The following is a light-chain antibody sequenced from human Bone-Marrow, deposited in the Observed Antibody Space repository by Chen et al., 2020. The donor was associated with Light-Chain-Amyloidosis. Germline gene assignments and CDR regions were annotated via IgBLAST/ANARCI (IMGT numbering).Light chain of an antibody. CDR1: DLPTKY. CDR3: QSADRSGTYEVI. J-gene: IGLJ2*01. Sequence: SYELTQPPSVSVSPGQTARITCSGDDLPTKYAYCYQQKPGQAPVLVLHRVTERASGISELFSGTNSGTTATLTISGGQAEDEADYHCQSADRSGTYEVIFGGGTKLTVL. V-gene: IGLV3-25*03. CDR2: RVT.